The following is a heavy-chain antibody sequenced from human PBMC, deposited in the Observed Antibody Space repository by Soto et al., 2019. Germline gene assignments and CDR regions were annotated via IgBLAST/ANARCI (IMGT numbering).Heavy chain of an antibody. V-gene: IGHV4-31*03. D-gene: IGHD3-9*01. CDR2: IYYSGST. J-gene: IGHJ3*02. CDR3: ASGAVLRYFDWLLNRRSGSPDAFDI. Sequence: SETLSLTCTVSGGSISSGGYYWSWIRQHPGKGLEWIGYIYYSGSTYYNPSLKSRVTISVDTSKNKLSLKLSSVTAADTAVYYCASGAVLRYFDWLLNRRSGSPDAFDIWGQGTMVTVSS. CDR1: GGSISSGGYY.